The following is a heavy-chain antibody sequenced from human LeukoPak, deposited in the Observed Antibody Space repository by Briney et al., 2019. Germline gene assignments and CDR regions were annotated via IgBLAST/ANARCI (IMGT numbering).Heavy chain of an antibody. Sequence: SETLSLTCTVSGDSISSGDYYWSWIRQPPGKGLEWIGYIYYSGSTYYNPSLKSRVTISVDTSKNQFSLKLSSVTAADTAVYYCARAHTPVPFDYWGQGTLVTVPS. D-gene: IGHD2-2*01. V-gene: IGHV4-30-4*01. CDR1: GDSISSGDYY. CDR2: IYYSGST. J-gene: IGHJ4*02. CDR3: ARAHTPVPFDY.